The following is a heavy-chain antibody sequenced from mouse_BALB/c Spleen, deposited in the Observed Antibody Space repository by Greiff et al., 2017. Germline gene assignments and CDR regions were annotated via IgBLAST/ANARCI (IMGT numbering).Heavy chain of an antibody. CDR3: ARKAGYRYPLDY. V-gene: IGHV5-12-1*01. J-gene: IGHJ2*01. CDR1: GFAFSSYD. CDR2: ISSGGGST. D-gene: IGHD2-14*01. Sequence: DVQLVESGGGLVKPGGSLKLSCAASGFAFSSYDMSWVRQTPEKRLEWVAYISSGGGSTYYPDTVKGRFTISRDNAKNTLYLQMSSLKSEDTAMYYCARKAGYRYPLDYWGQGTTLTVSS.